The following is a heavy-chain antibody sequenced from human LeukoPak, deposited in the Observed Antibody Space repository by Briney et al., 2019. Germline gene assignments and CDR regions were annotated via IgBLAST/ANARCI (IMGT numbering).Heavy chain of an antibody. CDR3: ARGRYYGMDV. Sequence: GGSLRLSCAASGFTITDHHMDWVRQAPGKGLVWVSRVNSDGSSTTYADSVKGRFTISRDNAKNTLYLQMNSLRAEDTAVYYCARGRYYGMDVWGQGTTVTVSS. V-gene: IGHV3-74*01. J-gene: IGHJ6*02. CDR1: GFTITDHH. CDR2: VNSDGSST.